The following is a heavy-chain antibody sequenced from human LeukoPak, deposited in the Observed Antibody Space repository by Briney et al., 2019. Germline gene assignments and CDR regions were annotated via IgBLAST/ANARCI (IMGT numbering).Heavy chain of an antibody. V-gene: IGHV1-69*04. D-gene: IGHD6-13*01. CDR1: GGTFSSYA. CDR2: IIPILDIA. CDR3: ARVEYSSSWYAPTITWFDP. J-gene: IGHJ5*02. Sequence: GASVKVSCKASGGTFSSYAISWVRQAPGQGLEWMGRIIPILDIANYAQKFQGRVTITADKSTSTAYMELSSLRSEDTAVYYCARVEYSSSWYAPTITWFDPWGQGTLVTVSS.